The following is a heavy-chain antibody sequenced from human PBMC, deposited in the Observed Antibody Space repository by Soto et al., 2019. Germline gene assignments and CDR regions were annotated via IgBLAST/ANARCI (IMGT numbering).Heavy chain of an antibody. CDR2: IWYGGSNN. Sequence: GGSLSLPCAASGFTFSSYGMHWVRQAPGKGLEWVAVIWYGGSNNYYADFVKGLITISRDNSKNTMYLQMNSLRAEDTAVYYCARDGAQTYDYDSSGPNDYWGQGTLVTVSS. CDR1: GFTFSSYG. V-gene: IGHV3-33*01. CDR3: ARDGAQTYDYDSSGPNDY. J-gene: IGHJ4*02. D-gene: IGHD3-22*01.